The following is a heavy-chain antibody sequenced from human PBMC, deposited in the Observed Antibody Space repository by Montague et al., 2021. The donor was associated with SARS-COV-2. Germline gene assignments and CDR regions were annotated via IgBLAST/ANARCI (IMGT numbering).Heavy chain of an antibody. J-gene: IGHJ3*02. V-gene: IGHV2-5*02. Sequence: PALVKPTQTLTLTCTFSGFSLSTSGVGGGWIRHPPGKPLKWLALIYWDDDKRYSPPLKTSLTITKDTSKNQVVLTMTNMDPVDTATYYCAHRRGLLLSDAFDIWGQGTMVTVSS. CDR2: IYWDDDK. CDR1: GFSLSTSGVG. CDR3: AHRRGLLLSDAFDI. D-gene: IGHD1-26*01.